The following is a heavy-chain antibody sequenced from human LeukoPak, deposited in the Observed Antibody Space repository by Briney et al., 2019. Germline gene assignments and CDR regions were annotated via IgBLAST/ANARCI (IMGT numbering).Heavy chain of an antibody. CDR2: ISAYNGNT. J-gene: IGHJ3*02. V-gene: IGHV1-18*04. CDR3: ARREYYYDSSGYSPWGAFDI. CDR1: GYTFTGYY. Sequence: ASVKVSCKASGYTFTGYYMHWVRQAPGQGLEWMGWISAYNGNTNYAQKLQGRVTMTTDTSTSTAYMELRSLRSDDTAVYYCARREYYYDSSGYSPWGAFDIWGQGTMVTVSS. D-gene: IGHD3-22*01.